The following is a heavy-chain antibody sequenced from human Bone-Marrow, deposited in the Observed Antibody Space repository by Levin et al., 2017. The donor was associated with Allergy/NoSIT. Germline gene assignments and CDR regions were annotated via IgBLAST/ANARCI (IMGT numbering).Heavy chain of an antibody. D-gene: IGHD5-24*01. V-gene: IGHV3-30*18. CDR1: GFTFSSYG. Sequence: LSLTCAASGFTFSSYGMHWVRQAPGKGLEWVAVISYDGSNKYYADSVKGRFTISRDNSKNTLYLQMNSLRAEDTAVYYCAKVARRDGYNLPLYYFDYWGQGTLVTVSS. J-gene: IGHJ4*02. CDR2: ISYDGSNK. CDR3: AKVARRDGYNLPLYYFDY.